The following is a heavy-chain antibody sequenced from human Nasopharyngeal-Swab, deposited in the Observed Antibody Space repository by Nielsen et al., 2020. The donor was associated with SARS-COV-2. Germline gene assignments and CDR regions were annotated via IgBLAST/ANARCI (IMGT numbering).Heavy chain of an antibody. V-gene: IGHV3-23*01. Sequence: GESLKISCVASGFTLGDYYMDWVRQAPGKGPEWVSAIGGSGVHTYYADSVKGRFTISRDNSKNTLYLQMSSLRAEDTALYWCVKDLRGKYAFDIWGQGTMVTVSS. CDR3: VKDLRGKYAFDI. J-gene: IGHJ3*02. CDR1: GFTLGDYY. D-gene: IGHD3-16*01. CDR2: IGGSGVHT.